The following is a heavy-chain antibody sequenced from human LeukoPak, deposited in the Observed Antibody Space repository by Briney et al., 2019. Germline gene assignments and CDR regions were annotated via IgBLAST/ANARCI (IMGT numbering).Heavy chain of an antibody. CDR2: IYYSGST. D-gene: IGHD5-12*01. CDR1: GGSISSYY. CDR3: ARGWLRLGVTWFDP. V-gene: IGHV4-59*01. Sequence: SETLSLTCTVSGGSISSYYWSWIRQPPGKGLEWIGYIYYSGSTNYNPSLKSRVTISVDTSKNQFSLKLSSVTAADTAVYYCARGWLRLGVTWFDPWGQGTLVTVSS. J-gene: IGHJ5*02.